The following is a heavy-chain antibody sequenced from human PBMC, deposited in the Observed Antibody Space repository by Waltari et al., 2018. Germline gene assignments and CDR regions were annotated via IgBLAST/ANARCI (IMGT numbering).Heavy chain of an antibody. D-gene: IGHD1-26*01. J-gene: IGHJ4*02. CDR2: ICSSGACM. Sequence: EVQLLESGGDLVQTGGSLSLSCAASGLTITNFDLTWVRQAPGKGLEWVSTICSSGACMYDADSVRGRFTISSDVSKNTLYLQMNSLRADDTAVYFCAAKGTYRRPFDYWGQGTLVTVSS. CDR1: GLTITNFD. V-gene: IGHV3-23*01. CDR3: AAKGTYRRPFDY.